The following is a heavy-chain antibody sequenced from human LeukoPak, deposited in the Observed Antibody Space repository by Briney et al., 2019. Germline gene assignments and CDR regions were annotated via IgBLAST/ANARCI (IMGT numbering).Heavy chain of an antibody. CDR3: ARDGSPARFDY. CDR1: GYTFTTYY. J-gene: IGHJ4*01. V-gene: IGHV1-46*01. Sequence: ASLKVSCKTSGYTFTTYYIHWVRQSPGQGLEWMGIINPSGGSTTYAQKFQGRVTMPRDTSTTTVYMELNNLKSEDTAVYYCARDGSPARFDYWGHGTLVTVSS. CDR2: INPSGGST. D-gene: IGHD6-13*01.